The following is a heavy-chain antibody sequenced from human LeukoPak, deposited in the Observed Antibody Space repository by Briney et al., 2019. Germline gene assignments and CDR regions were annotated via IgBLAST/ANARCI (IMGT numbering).Heavy chain of an antibody. V-gene: IGHV4-59*08. CDR1: GGSISSYY. CDR3: ARLAVEQWHAPFDL. J-gene: IGHJ2*01. D-gene: IGHD6-19*01. CDR2: IYYSGST. Sequence: SETLSLTCTVSGGSISSYYWSWIRQPPGKGLEWIGYIYYSGSTNYNPSLKSRVTISVDTSKNQFSLKLSSVTAADTAVYYCARLAVEQWHAPFDLWGRGILVTVSS.